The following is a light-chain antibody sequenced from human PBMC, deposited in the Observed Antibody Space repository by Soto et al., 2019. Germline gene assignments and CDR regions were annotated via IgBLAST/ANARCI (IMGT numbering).Light chain of an antibody. V-gene: IGKV4-1*01. J-gene: IGKJ4*01. CDR3: QQYYSTPLT. CDR2: WAS. CDR1: KSVLYSSNNKNY. Sequence: DIVLTHHPPSLPVSLGGGATTIPNSTKSVLYSSNNKNYLAWYQKKPGQPPKLLIYWASTRESGVPDRFSGSVSGTDFTLTISSLQAEDGSVYYGQQYYSTPLTFGGGTKLEI.